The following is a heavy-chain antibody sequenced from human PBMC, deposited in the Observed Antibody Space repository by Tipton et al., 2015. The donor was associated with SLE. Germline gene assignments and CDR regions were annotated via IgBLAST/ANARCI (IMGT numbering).Heavy chain of an antibody. D-gene: IGHD3-22*01. Sequence: TLSLTCTVSGGSISRYYWGWIRQPPGKGLEWIGSIYYSGSTYYNPSLNSRVTIYVDTSKNKFSLKLSSVTAADTAVYYCARPYYYDSSGYYLDAFDIWGQGTMVTVSS. CDR2: IYYSGST. CDR3: ARPYYYDSSGYYLDAFDI. J-gene: IGHJ3*02. CDR1: GGSISRYY. V-gene: IGHV4-39*01.